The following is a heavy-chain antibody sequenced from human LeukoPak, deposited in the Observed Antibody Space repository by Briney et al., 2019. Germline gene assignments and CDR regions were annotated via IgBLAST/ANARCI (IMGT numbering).Heavy chain of an antibody. J-gene: IGHJ4*02. V-gene: IGHV4-34*01. D-gene: IGHD7-27*01. CDR1: GGSISSYY. CDR2: INHSGST. CDR3: ARATSTLTFERY. Sequence: SETLSLTCTVSGGSISSYYWSWIRQPPGKGLEWIGEINHSGSTNYNPSLKSRVTISVDTSKNQFSLKLSSVTAADTAVYYCARATSTLTFERYWGQGTLVTVSS.